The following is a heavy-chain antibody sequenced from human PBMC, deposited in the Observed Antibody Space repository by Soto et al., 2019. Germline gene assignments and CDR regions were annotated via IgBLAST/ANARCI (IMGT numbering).Heavy chain of an antibody. Sequence: EVQLVESGGGLVQPGGSLRLSCAASGFTFRTYAMHWVRQAPGKGLKYVSAISSNGGSTYHGNSVKGRFTISRDNSKNTLYLQMGSLRADDMAVYYCARDRGYSSGHPADVWGQGTTVTVSS. CDR2: ISSNGGST. V-gene: IGHV3-64*01. CDR1: GFTFRTYA. CDR3: ARDRGYSSGHPADV. D-gene: IGHD6-19*01. J-gene: IGHJ6*02.